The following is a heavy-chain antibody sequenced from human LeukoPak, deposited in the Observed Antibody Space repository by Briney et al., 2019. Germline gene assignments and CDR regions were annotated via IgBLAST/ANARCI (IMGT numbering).Heavy chain of an antibody. CDR3: AGYNGYDPNDTFDL. J-gene: IGHJ3*01. V-gene: IGHV3-33*01. D-gene: IGHD5-12*01. Sequence: GGSLRLSCAASGFIFRTYGMHWVRQVPGKGLEWVAVIWYDGSKKVYADSVKGRFTISRDNSKNMLDLQMNSLRVEDTGVYYCAGYNGYDPNDTFDLWGQGTMVTVSS. CDR1: GFIFRTYG. CDR2: IWYDGSKK.